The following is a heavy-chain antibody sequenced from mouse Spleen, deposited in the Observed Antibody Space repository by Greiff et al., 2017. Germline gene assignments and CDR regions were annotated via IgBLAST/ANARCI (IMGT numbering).Heavy chain of an antibody. J-gene: IGHJ1*03. CDR2: IDPSDTYT. Sequence: QVQLQQPGAELVKPGASVKLSCKASGYTFTSYWMQWVKQRPGQGLEWIGEIDPSDTYTNYTQKFKGKATLTVDTSSSTADMQLSSLTSEDSAVYYCARRTSWYFDVWGTGTTVTVSS. V-gene: IGHV1-50*01. CDR1: GYTFTSYW. CDR3: ARRTSWYFDV.